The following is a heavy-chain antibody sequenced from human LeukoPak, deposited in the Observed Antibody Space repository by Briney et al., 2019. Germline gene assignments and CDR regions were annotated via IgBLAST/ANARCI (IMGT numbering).Heavy chain of an antibody. CDR2: IKQDGSEK. V-gene: IGHV3-7*01. D-gene: IGHD6-13*01. Sequence: GGSLRLSCAASGFTFSSYWMSWVRQAPGEGLEWVANIKQDGSEKYYVDSVKVRFTISRDNAKNSLYLQMNSLRAEDTAVYYCARIKDSSSWYKYYFDYWGQGTLVTVSS. CDR3: ARIKDSSSWYKYYFDY. J-gene: IGHJ4*02. CDR1: GFTFSSYW.